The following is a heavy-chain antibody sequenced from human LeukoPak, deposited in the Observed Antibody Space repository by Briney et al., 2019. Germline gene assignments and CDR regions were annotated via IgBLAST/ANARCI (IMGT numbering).Heavy chain of an antibody. V-gene: IGHV3-48*02. Sequence: GGSLRLSCAASGFTFSNCAMSWVRQAPEKGLEWVSYSEYSGTTSYYADSVKGRFTVSRDNAKNSLYLQMSSLRDEDTAVYYCARILGFTLDYWGQGTLVTVSS. CDR3: ARILGFTLDY. J-gene: IGHJ4*02. CDR2: SEYSGTTS. CDR1: GFTFSNCA.